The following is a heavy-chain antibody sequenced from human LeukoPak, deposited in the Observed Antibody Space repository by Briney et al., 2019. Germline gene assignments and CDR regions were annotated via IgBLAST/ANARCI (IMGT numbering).Heavy chain of an antibody. V-gene: IGHV4-31*03. CDR1: GGSISSGGYY. CDR2: IYYSGST. CDR3: AREVTAMVEY. D-gene: IGHD5-18*01. Sequence: PSETLSLTCTVSGGSISSGGYYWSWIRQHPGKGLEWIGYIYYSGSTYYNPSLKSRVTISVDTSKNQFSLKLSSVTAADTAVYYCAREVTAMVEYWGQGTLVTVSS. J-gene: IGHJ4*02.